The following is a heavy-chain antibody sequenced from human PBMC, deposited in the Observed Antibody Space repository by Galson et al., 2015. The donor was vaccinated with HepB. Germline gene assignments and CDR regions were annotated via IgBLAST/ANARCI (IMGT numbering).Heavy chain of an antibody. J-gene: IGHJ4*02. D-gene: IGHD4-17*01. CDR2: IKQDGSEK. CDR3: AKPAAGGDYVLDY. Sequence: SLRLSCAASGFTFSSYWMSWVRQAPGKGLEWVANIKQDGSEKYYVDSVKGRFTISRDNAKNSLYLQMNSLRAEDTAVYYCAKPAAGGDYVLDYWGQGTLVTVSS. CDR1: GFTFSSYW. V-gene: IGHV3-7*01.